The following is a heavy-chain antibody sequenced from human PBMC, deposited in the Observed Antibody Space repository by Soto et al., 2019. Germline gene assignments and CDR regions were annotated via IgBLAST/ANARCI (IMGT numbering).Heavy chain of an antibody. CDR2: ISGSGGST. J-gene: IGHJ4*02. D-gene: IGHD6-13*01. CDR1: GFTFSSYA. CDR3: ARDPMRQLVQGVYFDY. Sequence: GGSLRLSCAASGFTFSSYAMSWVRQAPGKGLEWVSAISGSGGSTYYADSVKGRFTISRDNSKNTLYLQMNSLRSEDTAVYYCARDPMRQLVQGVYFDYWGQGTLVTVSS. V-gene: IGHV3-23*01.